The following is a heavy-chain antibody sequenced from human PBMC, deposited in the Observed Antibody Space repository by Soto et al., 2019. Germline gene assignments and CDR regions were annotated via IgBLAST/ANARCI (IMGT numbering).Heavy chain of an antibody. D-gene: IGHD5-18*01. V-gene: IGHV3-64D*06. J-gene: IGHJ4*02. CDR2: ISSNGGST. CDR3: VKGAYAWTQVPFDY. CDR1: GFTFSSYA. Sequence: HPGGSLRLSCSASGFTFSSYAMHWVRQAPGKGLEYVSAISSNGGSTYYADSVKGRFTISRDNSKNTLYLQMSSLRAEDTAVYYCVKGAYAWTQVPFDYWCQGTLVTVSS.